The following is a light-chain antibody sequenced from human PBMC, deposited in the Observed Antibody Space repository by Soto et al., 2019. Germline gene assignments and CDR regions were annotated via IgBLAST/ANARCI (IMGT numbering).Light chain of an antibody. CDR3: QQYHSYPLT. CDR2: GAS. CDR1: QGISSY. Sequence: IRMTQSPSSFSASTGVRVTITCRASQGISSYLAWYQQKPGKAPKLLIHGASTLQSGVPSRFSGSGSGTDFTLTINCLQPEDFATYSCQQYHSYPLTFGPGTKVDI. J-gene: IGKJ3*01. V-gene: IGKV1-8*01.